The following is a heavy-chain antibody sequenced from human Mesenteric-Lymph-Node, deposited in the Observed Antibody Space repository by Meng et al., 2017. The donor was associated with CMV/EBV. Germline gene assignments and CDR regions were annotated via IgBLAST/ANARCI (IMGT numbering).Heavy chain of an antibody. J-gene: IGHJ4*02. CDR1: GSTFTGSY. CDR3: ARDPRGAPDYYFDY. V-gene: IGHV1-2*02. D-gene: IGHD1-14*01. CDR2: INPNTGGA. Sequence: KSFGSTFTGSYLHWLRQVPGQGLEWMGWINPNTGGANYAQKFQGRVTMTRDTSISTAYMELSSLTSDDTAMYYCARDPRGAPDYYFDYWGQGTLVTVSS.